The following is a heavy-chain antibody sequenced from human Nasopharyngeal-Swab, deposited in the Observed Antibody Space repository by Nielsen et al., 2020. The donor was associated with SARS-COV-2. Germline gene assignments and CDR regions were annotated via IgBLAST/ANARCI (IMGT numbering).Heavy chain of an antibody. D-gene: IGHD3-10*01. Sequence: GESLKISCAASGFTCSSYSMNWVRQAPGKGLEWVSSISSSSSYIYYADSVKGRFTISRDNAKNSLYLQMNSLRAEDTAVYYCARAAPGSGSSSDYWGQGTLVTVSS. CDR3: ARAAPGSGSSSDY. J-gene: IGHJ4*02. CDR2: ISSSSSYI. CDR1: GFTCSSYS. V-gene: IGHV3-21*01.